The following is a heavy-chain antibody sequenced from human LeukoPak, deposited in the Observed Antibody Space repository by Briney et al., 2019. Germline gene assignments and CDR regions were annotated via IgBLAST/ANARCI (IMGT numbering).Heavy chain of an antibody. CDR3: ASRSHVGSSWIDY. J-gene: IGHJ4*02. CDR1: GGSISSGSYY. D-gene: IGHD6-13*01. Sequence: SQTLSLTCTVSGGSISSGSYYWSWIRQPAGKGLEWIGRIYTSGSTNYNPSLKSRVTISVDTSKNQFSLKLSSVTAADTAVYYCASRSHVGSSWIDYWGQGTLVTVSS. V-gene: IGHV4-61*02. CDR2: IYTSGST.